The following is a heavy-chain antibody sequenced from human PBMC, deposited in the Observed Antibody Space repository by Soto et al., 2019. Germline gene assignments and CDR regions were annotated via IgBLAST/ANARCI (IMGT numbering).Heavy chain of an antibody. D-gene: IGHD2-2*01. CDR1: GFTFSSYC. J-gene: IGHJ3*02. Sequence: GGSLRLSCAASGFTFSSYCMHWVRQAPGKGLEWVAVIWYDGSNKYYADSVKGRFTISRDNSKNTLYLQMNSLRAEDTAVYYCARDRVPTPYSAFDIWGQGTMVTVSS. CDR3: ARDRVPTPYSAFDI. CDR2: IWYDGSNK. V-gene: IGHV3-33*01.